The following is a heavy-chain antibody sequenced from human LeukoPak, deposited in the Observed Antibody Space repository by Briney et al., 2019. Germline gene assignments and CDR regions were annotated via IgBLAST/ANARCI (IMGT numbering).Heavy chain of an antibody. D-gene: IGHD4-17*01. V-gene: IGHV3-7*02. Sequence: GGSLRLSCAASGFSFSSYWMTWVRQAPGKGLEWVANIKEDGSDKYYVDSVKGRFTISRDNAKNSLSLQMNSLRAEDTAVYYCTKYGDDDTPGLNWGQGTLVTVSS. CDR1: GFSFSSYW. CDR2: IKEDGSDK. CDR3: TKYGDDDTPGLN. J-gene: IGHJ4*02.